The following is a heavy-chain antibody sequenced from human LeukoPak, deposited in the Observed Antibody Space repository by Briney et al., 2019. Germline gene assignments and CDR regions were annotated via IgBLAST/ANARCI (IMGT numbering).Heavy chain of an antibody. J-gene: IGHJ4*02. D-gene: IGHD6-19*01. CDR2: INPNSGGT. CDR1: GYTSTGYY. V-gene: IGHV1-2*02. CDR3: ARVKSSAVAGNFDY. Sequence: ASVKVSCKASGYTSTGYYMHWVRQAPGQGLEWMGWINPNSGGTNYAQKFQGRVTMTRDTSISTAYMELSRLRSDDTAVYYCARVKSSAVAGNFDYWGQGTLVTVSS.